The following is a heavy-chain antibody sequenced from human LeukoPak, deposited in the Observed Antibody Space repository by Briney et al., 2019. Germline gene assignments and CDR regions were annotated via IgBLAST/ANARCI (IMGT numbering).Heavy chain of an antibody. CDR3: AKDFSSTLSLWDY. D-gene: IGHD2-2*01. V-gene: IGHV3-21*01. CDR2: ISRSSGSI. CDR1: GFSFSSYS. J-gene: IGHJ4*02. Sequence: GGSLRLSCTASGFSFSSYSVNWVRQAPGKGLEWVSSISRSSGSIYYADSMKGRFTVSRDNAKNSLYLEMNSLRAEDTAVYYCAKDFSSTLSLWDYWGQGTLVTVSS.